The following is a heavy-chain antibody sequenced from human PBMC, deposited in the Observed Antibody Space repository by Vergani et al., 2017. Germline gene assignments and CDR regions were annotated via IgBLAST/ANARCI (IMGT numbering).Heavy chain of an antibody. V-gene: IGHV6-1*01. D-gene: IGHD7-27*01. Sequence: QVQLQQSGPGLVTPSQTLSPTCDISGDSVSSNRAAWNWFRQYPSRGLEWLGRTYYRSKWYNDYALSVKSRITINPDTSKNQFSLQLNSVTPEDTAVYYCARKLTGQYYYYMDVWGKGTTVTVSS. J-gene: IGHJ6*03. CDR1: GDSVSSNRAA. CDR2: TYYRSKWYN. CDR3: ARKLTGQYYYYMDV.